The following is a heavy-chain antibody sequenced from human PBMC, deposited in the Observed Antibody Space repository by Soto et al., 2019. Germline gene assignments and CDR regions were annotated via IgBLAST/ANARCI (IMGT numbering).Heavy chain of an antibody. Sequence: QLQLQESGSGLVKPSQTLSLTCAVSVGSISSGGYSWSWILQPPGKGLEWIGYIYHSGSTYYNPSLKSRVTLSVDRSKNQFSLKLSSVPAADTAVYYCARGQVVAAQHWGQGTLVTVSS. CDR1: VGSISSGGYS. V-gene: IGHV4-30-2*01. CDR2: IYHSGST. CDR3: ARGQVVAAQH. J-gene: IGHJ4*02. D-gene: IGHD2-15*01.